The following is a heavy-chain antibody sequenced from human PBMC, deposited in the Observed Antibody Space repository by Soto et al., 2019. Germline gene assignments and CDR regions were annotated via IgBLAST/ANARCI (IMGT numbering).Heavy chain of an antibody. J-gene: IGHJ6*04. CDR2: IFSSGTT. V-gene: IGHV4-30-4*01. CDR3: ARVPSPFDYYHAMDV. Sequence: FHTLSLTCTISGVAISSGNKHWSLFRHPPGKGLEWIGYIFSSGTTYYTPSLKSRLTMSLAASQNQFSLKLNSLTDADTAVYFCARVPSPFDYYHAMDVWGKAITLT. D-gene: IGHD3-16*01. CDR1: GVAISSGNKH.